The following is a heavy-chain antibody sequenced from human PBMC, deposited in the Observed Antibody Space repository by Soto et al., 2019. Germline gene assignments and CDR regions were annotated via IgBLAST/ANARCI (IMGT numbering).Heavy chain of an antibody. CDR1: GGSFSGYY. J-gene: IGHJ6*02. D-gene: IGHD2-15*01. Sequence: QVQLQQWGAGLLKPSETLSLTCAVYGGSFSGYYWSWIRQPPGKGLEWIGEINHSGSTNYNPSLKSRVTISVDTSKYQFSLELSSVTAADTAVYYCARGPRYCSGGSCYLYNYYGMDVWGQGTTVTVSS. CDR3: ARGPRYCSGGSCYLYNYYGMDV. CDR2: INHSGST. V-gene: IGHV4-34*01.